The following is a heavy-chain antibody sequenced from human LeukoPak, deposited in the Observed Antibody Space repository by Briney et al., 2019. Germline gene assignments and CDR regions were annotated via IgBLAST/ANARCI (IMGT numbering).Heavy chain of an antibody. D-gene: IGHD2/OR15-2a*01. CDR1: GFSFSSYG. Sequence: GGSLRLSCAASGFSFSSYGMHWVRQAPGKGLEWVAFIRYDGSNKYYTESVKGRFTISRDNSKNTLYLQMNSLRTEDTAVYYCAKGQDIVIVPVSTYDYWGQGTLVTVPS. J-gene: IGHJ4*02. CDR2: IRYDGSNK. V-gene: IGHV3-30*02. CDR3: AKGQDIVIVPVSTYDY.